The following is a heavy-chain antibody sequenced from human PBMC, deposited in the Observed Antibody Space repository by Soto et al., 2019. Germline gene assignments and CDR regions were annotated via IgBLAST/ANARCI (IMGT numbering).Heavy chain of an antibody. CDR2: INIDGSTT. Sequence: GGSLRLSCAASGFTFSHYWIHWVRQAPGKGLMWVSRINIDGSTTTYADSVKGRFTISRDNAKNTVYLQMNSLRAEDTAVYYCARGRLYYYDSGDYWGQGTLVTVS. CDR3: ARGRLYYYDSGDY. CDR1: GFTFSHYW. J-gene: IGHJ4*02. V-gene: IGHV3-74*01. D-gene: IGHD3-22*01.